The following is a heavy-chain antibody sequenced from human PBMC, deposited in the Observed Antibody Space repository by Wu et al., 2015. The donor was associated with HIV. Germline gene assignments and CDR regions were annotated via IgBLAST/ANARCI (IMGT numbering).Heavy chain of an antibody. J-gene: IGHJ5*02. V-gene: IGHV4-38-2*01. Sequence: QVQLQESGPGLVKPSETLSLTCAVSGYSITSGNYWGWIRQPPGKGLQWIGSIYQSGNTYDNASLKSRVTISVDTSKNQFSLKLSSVTAADTAVYYCAIGLYGSGRRFDPWGQGTLVTVSS. D-gene: IGHD3-10*01. CDR2: IYQSGNT. CDR1: GYSITSGNY. CDR3: AIGLYGSGRRFDP.